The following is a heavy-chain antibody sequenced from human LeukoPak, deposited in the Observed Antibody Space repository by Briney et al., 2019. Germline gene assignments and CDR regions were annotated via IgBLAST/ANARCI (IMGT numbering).Heavy chain of an antibody. CDR2: VSYDGSKK. J-gene: IGHJ4*02. V-gene: IGHV3-30*01. CDR1: GFTFSNYA. Sequence: GGSLRLSCAASGFTFSNYAMHWVRQAPGKGLEWVAAVSYDGSKKYYADSVKGRFSISRDNSKNTLYLQMDSLRAEDTAVYYCAGNRGSDYWGQGTLVTVSS. D-gene: IGHD1-14*01. CDR3: AGNRGSDY.